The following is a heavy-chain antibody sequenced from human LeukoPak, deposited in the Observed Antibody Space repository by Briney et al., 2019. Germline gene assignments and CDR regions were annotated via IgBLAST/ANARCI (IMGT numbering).Heavy chain of an antibody. CDR1: GFTFSSYS. J-gene: IGHJ4*02. V-gene: IGHV3-21*01. Sequence: GGSLRLSCAASGFTFSSYSMNWVRQAPGKGLEWVSSISSSSSYIYYADSVKGRFTISRDNAKNSLYLQMNSLRAEDTAVYYCARNERHYDSSGYFNFWGQGTLVTVSS. CDR3: ARNERHYDSSGYFNF. CDR2: ISSSSSYI. D-gene: IGHD3-22*01.